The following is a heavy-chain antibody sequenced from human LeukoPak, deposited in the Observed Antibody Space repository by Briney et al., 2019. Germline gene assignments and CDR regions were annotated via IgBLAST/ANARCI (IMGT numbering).Heavy chain of an antibody. CDR1: GFTFSSYA. V-gene: IGHV3-23*01. Sequence: GGSLRLSCAASGFTFSSYAMSWVRQAPGKGLEWVSAISGSGGSTYYADSVKGRFTISRDNSKNTLYLQMNSPRAEDTAVYYCAKVEKSTYYYDSSGYYDDYWGQGTLVTVSP. D-gene: IGHD3-22*01. CDR2: ISGSGGST. CDR3: AKVEKSTYYYDSSGYYDDY. J-gene: IGHJ4*02.